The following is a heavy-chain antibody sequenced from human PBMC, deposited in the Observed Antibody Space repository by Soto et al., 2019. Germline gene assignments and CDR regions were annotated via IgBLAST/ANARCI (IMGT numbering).Heavy chain of an antibody. Sequence: SETLSLTCTVSGGSISSYYWSWIRQPPGKGLEWIGYIYYSGSTNYNPSLKSRVTISVDTSKNQFSLKLSSVTAADTAVYYCASSGYDPAGAAYYYYYMDVWGKGTTVTVSS. V-gene: IGHV4-59*08. J-gene: IGHJ6*03. CDR2: IYYSGST. CDR1: GGSISSYY. CDR3: ASSGYDPAGAAYYYYYMDV. D-gene: IGHD5-12*01.